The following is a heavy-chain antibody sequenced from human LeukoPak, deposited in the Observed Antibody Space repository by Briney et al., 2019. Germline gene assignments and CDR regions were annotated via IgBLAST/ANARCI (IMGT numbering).Heavy chain of an antibody. Sequence: GGSLRLSCAASGFTFSSYSMNWVRQAPGKGLEWVSSISSSSSYIYYADSVKGRFTISRDIAKNSLYLQMNSLRAEDTAVYYCARAPIRFLEWFDPWGQGTLVTVSS. V-gene: IGHV3-21*01. CDR1: GFTFSSYS. CDR3: ARAPIRFLEWFDP. CDR2: ISSSSSYI. J-gene: IGHJ5*02. D-gene: IGHD3-3*01.